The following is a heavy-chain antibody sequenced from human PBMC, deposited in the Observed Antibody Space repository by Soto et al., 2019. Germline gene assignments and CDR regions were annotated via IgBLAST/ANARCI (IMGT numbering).Heavy chain of an antibody. V-gene: IGHV1-69*13. CDR1: GGTFSSYA. J-gene: IGHJ5*02. Sequence: SVKVSCKASGGTFSSYAISWVRQAPGQGLEWMGGIIPIFGTANYAQKFQGRVTITADESTSTAYMELSSLRSEDTAVYYCATVLNFWSGHLDNWFDPWGQGTLVTVSS. CDR2: IIPIFGTA. D-gene: IGHD3-3*01. CDR3: ATVLNFWSGHLDNWFDP.